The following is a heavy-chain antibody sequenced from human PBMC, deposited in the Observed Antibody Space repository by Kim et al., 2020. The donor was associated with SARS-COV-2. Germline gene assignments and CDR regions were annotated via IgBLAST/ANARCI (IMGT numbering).Heavy chain of an antibody. J-gene: IGHJ4*02. Sequence: SETLSLTCTVSGGSISSYYWSWIRQPPGKGLEWIGYIYYSGSTNYNPSLKSRVTISVDTSKNQFSLKLSSVTAADTAVYYCARAPRGIFGVVTYFDYWGPGTLVTVSS. CDR2: IYYSGST. D-gene: IGHD3-3*01. V-gene: IGHV4-59*01. CDR1: GGSISSYY. CDR3: ARAPRGIFGVVTYFDY.